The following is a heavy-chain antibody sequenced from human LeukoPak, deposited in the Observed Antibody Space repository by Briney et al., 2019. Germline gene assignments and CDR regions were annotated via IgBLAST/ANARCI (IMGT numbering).Heavy chain of an antibody. CDR1: GYTFTGYY. D-gene: IGHD6-19*01. CDR3: ARGTYSSGWQLFDY. CDR2: INPNSGGT. J-gene: IGHJ4*02. Sequence: ASVKVSCKASGYTFTGYYMHWVRQAPGQGLEWMGWINPNSGGTNYAQKFQGRVTITRDTSISTAYMELSRLRSDDTAVYYCARGTYSSGWQLFDYWGQGTLVTVSS. V-gene: IGHV1-2*02.